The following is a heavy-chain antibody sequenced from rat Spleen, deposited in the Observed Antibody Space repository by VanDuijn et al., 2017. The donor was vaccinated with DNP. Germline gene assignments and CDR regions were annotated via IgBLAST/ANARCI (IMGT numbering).Heavy chain of an antibody. Sequence: EVQLVESGGGLVQPGRSLTLSCAASGFTFSDYYMAWVRQAPKKGLEWVASINYDGSSIYYGDSVKGRFTISRDKAKSTPYLQMNTLRSEDMATYYCVRWNSGHFDYWGQGVMVTVSS. J-gene: IGHJ2*01. CDR3: VRWNSGHFDY. D-gene: IGHD4-3*01. V-gene: IGHV5-22*01. CDR1: GFTFSDYY. CDR2: INYDGSSI.